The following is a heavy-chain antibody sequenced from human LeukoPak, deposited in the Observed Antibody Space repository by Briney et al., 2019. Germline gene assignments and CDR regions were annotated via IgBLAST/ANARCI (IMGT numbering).Heavy chain of an antibody. CDR3: ARAPGYSSGWSRFDY. V-gene: IGHV3-30-3*01. CDR2: ISYDGSTK. D-gene: IGHD6-19*01. CDR1: GFTFSNYA. J-gene: IGHJ4*02. Sequence: GGSLRLSCADSGFTFSNYAMHWVRQTPGKGLEWVAVISYDGSTKYYADSVKGRFIISRDNSKNTLYLQMNSLRAEDTAVYYCARAPGYSSGWSRFDYWGQGTLVTVSS.